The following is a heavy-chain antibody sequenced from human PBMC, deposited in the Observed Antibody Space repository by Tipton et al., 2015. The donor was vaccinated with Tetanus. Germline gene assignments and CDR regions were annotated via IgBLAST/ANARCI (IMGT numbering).Heavy chain of an antibody. CDR1: GFTFHDYA. D-gene: IGHD3-10*01. Sequence: SLRLSCAASGFTFHDYAIHWVRYASGKGLEWVSAISGNGESKVYADTVKGRFTISRDNANNSLYVLMDSLRPEDTALYYCARAVRGRDVFDIWGQGTMVIVSS. CDR2: ISGNGESK. CDR3: ARAVRGRDVFDI. J-gene: IGHJ3*02. V-gene: IGHV3-9*01.